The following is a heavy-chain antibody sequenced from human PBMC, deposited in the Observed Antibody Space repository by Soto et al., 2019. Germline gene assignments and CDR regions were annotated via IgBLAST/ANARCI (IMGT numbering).Heavy chain of an antibody. J-gene: IGHJ6*02. CDR3: ARDINGFGESAHYYGMDV. CDR1: GFTFSTYA. V-gene: IGHV3-30-3*01. D-gene: IGHD3-10*01. Sequence: GGSLRLSCAASGFTFSTYAMHWVRQAPGKGLEWMALISYDGNNKYYADSVKGRFTISRDNSKNILYLQMNSLRAEDTAVYYCARDINGFGESAHYYGMDVWGQGTTVTVSS. CDR2: ISYDGNNK.